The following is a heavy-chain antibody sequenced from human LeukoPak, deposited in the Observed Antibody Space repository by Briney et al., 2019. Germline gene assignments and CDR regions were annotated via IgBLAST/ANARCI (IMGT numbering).Heavy chain of an antibody. D-gene: IGHD2-21*01. CDR3: VRFAGRVIIPRARGYYYYTGV. V-gene: IGHV4-59*01. Sequence: PSETLSLTCTVSGGSISNNYWCWVRRPPGKGLEYIGYIYYSGNTNYNPSLKSRVTISVDTSKNQFSLRLSSVTAADTALYSRVRFAGRVIIPRARGYYYYTGVWGKGTTVTVSS. J-gene: IGHJ6*03. CDR1: GGSISNNY. CDR2: IYYSGNT.